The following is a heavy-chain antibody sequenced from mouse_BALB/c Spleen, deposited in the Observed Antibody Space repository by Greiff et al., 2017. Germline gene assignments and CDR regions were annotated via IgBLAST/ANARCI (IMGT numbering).Heavy chain of an antibody. D-gene: IGHD6-1*01. J-gene: IGHJ3*01. CDR2: ISYDGSN. CDR1: GYSITSGYY. Sequence: EVKLQESGPGLVKPSQSLSLTCSVTGYSITSGYYWNWIRQFPGNKLEWMGYISYDGSNNYNPSLKNRISITRDTSKNQFFLKLNSVTTEDTATYYCARGEPPAYWGQGTLVTVSA. CDR3: ARGEPPAY. V-gene: IGHV3-6*02.